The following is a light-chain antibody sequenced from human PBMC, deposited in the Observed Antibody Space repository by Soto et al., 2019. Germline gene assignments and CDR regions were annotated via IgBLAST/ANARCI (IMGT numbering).Light chain of an antibody. CDR1: QTISSW. V-gene: IGKV1-5*03. J-gene: IGKJ1*01. CDR3: QQYNSYSEA. CDR2: KAS. Sequence: IQMTQSPSTLSGSVGDRVTITCQASQTISSWLAWYQQKPGKAPKLLIYKASTLKSGVPSRFSGSGSGTEFTLTISSLQPDDFATYYCQQYNSYSEAFGQGTKVDIK.